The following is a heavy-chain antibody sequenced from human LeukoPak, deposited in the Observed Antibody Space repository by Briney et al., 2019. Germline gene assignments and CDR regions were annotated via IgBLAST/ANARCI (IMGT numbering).Heavy chain of an antibody. D-gene: IGHD2-2*01. V-gene: IGHV4-39*07. J-gene: IGHJ4*02. CDR3: ARAAGYCSSTSCYGGFDY. CDR2: INHSGST. CDR1: GGSISSSSYY. Sequence: SETLSLTCTVSGGSISSSSYYWSWIRQPPGKGLEWIGEINHSGSTNYNPSLKSRVTISVDTSKNQFSLKLSSVTAADTAVYYCARAAGYCSSTSCYGGFDYWGQGTLVTVSS.